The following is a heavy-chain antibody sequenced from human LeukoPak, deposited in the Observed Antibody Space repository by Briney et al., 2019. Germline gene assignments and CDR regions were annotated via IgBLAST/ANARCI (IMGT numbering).Heavy chain of an antibody. D-gene: IGHD3-16*02. Sequence: ASVKVSCKASGYTFTSYDINWVRQATGQGLERMGWMNPNSGNTGYAQKFQGRVTITRNTSISTAYMGLSSLRSEDTAVYYCARVNYDYVWGSYRPFDYWGQGTLVTVSS. CDR1: GYTFTSYD. J-gene: IGHJ4*02. CDR3: ARVNYDYVWGSYRPFDY. V-gene: IGHV1-8*03. CDR2: MNPNSGNT.